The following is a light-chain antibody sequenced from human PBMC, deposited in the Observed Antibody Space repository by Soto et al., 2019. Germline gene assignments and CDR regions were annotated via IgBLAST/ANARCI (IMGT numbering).Light chain of an antibody. CDR3: QQYNDWWT. CDR1: QNVSSN. V-gene: IGKV3-15*01. Sequence: EIVMTQSPASLSVSPGERATLSCRASQNVSSNLAWYQQKPGQAPRFLIYGASTRATGVPGRFSGSGSGTEFTLTISSLQSEDFAVYYCQQYNDWWTFGQGTKVDIK. J-gene: IGKJ1*01. CDR2: GAS.